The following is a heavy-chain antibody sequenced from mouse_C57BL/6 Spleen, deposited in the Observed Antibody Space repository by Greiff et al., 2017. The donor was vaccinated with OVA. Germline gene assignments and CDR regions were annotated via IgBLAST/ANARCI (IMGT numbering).Heavy chain of an antibody. V-gene: IGHV1-80*01. CDR2: LYPGDGDT. D-gene: IGHD2-4*01. Sequence: QVQLQPSGAELVKPGASVKISCKASGYAFSSYWMNWVKPRPGKGLEWIGQLYPGDGDTNYNGKFKGKATLTADKSSSTAYMQLSSLTSEDSAVYFCARGGPYDYEGYWGQGTTLTVSS. CDR3: ARGGPYDYEGY. CDR1: GYAFSSYW. J-gene: IGHJ2*01.